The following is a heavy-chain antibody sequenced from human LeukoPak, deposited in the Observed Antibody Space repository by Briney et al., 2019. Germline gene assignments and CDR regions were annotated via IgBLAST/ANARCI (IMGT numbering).Heavy chain of an antibody. CDR2: IHAGGKDP. Sequence: RGSLRLSCTVSGFTFSTSPMAWVRQAPGKGLEWVSSIHAGGKDPFCADSVKGRCTISRDNSKNILFLQLNSLRVEDTAIYLCAKGGHDFSPFYNWGQGTLVTVSS. V-gene: IGHV3-23*01. CDR1: GFTFSTSP. CDR3: AKGGHDFSPFYN. J-gene: IGHJ4*02. D-gene: IGHD3/OR15-3a*01.